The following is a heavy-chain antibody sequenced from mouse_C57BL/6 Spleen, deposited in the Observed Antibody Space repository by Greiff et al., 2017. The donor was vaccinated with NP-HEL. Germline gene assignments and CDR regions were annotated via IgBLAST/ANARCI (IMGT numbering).Heavy chain of an antibody. Sequence: EVKLVESEGGLVQPGSSMKLSCTASGFTFSDYYMAWVRQVPEKGLEWVANINYDGSSTYYLDSLKSRFIISRDNAKNILYLQMSSLKSEDTATYYCARALLLHEGYFDVWGTGTTVTVSS. CDR3: ARALLLHEGYFDV. J-gene: IGHJ1*03. CDR2: INYDGSST. D-gene: IGHD1-1*01. V-gene: IGHV5-16*01. CDR1: GFTFSDYY.